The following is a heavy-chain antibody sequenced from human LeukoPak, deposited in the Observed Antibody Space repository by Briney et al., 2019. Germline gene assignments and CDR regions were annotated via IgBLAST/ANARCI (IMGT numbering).Heavy chain of an antibody. J-gene: IGHJ4*02. CDR3: AKGSTSGFYYFDY. CDR2: KSYDGRNI. V-gene: IGHV3-30*18. Sequence: GGSPRLSCAASGFTFSNYGMHWVRQAPGKGLEWVAVKSYDGRNIYYADSVKGRFTISRDNSMHTVNLQMNSLRPEDTAVYYCAKGSTSGFYYFDYWGQGTLVTVSS. D-gene: IGHD5-12*01. CDR1: GFTFSNYG.